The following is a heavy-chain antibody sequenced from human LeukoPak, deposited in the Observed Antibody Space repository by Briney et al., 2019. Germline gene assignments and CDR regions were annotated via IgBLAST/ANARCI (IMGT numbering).Heavy chain of an antibody. Sequence: PGGSLRLSCAASGFTFSSYGMYWVRQAPGKGLEWVAVIWYDGSNKYYADSVKGRFTISRDNSKNTLYLQMNSLRAEDTAVYYCAKDISDILTGYYFDYWGQGTLVTVSS. CDR2: IWYDGSNK. J-gene: IGHJ4*02. CDR3: AKDISDILTGYYFDY. D-gene: IGHD3-9*01. V-gene: IGHV3-33*06. CDR1: GFTFSSYG.